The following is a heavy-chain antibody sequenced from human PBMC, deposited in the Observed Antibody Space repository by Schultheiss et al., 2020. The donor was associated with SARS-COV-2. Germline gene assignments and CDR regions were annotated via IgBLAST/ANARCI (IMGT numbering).Heavy chain of an antibody. V-gene: IGHV3-23*01. J-gene: IGHJ6*02. Sequence: GGSLRLSCAASGFTFRNYVMSWVRQAPGKGLEWVSAISGSGGSTYYADSVKGRFTVSRDNSKNTLYLQMNSLRAEDTAVYYCARERGSDSSSWFYYYYYGMDVWGQGTTVTVSS. D-gene: IGHD6-13*01. CDR2: ISGSGGST. CDR3: ARERGSDSSSWFYYYYYGMDV. CDR1: GFTFRNYV.